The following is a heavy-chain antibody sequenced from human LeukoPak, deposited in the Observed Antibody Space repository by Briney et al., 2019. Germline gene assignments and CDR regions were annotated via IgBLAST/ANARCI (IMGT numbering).Heavy chain of an antibody. V-gene: IGHV3-7*05. CDR3: ATAAGADFFDY. CDR1: GFTFSSYW. CDR2: IKQDGSEK. D-gene: IGHD3-3*01. Sequence: TGGSLILSCAASGFTFSSYWMSWVRQAPGRGLEWVANIKQDGSEKYYVDSVKGRFTISRDNAKNSLYLQMNSLRAEDTAVYYCATAAGADFFDYWGQGTLVTVSS. J-gene: IGHJ4*02.